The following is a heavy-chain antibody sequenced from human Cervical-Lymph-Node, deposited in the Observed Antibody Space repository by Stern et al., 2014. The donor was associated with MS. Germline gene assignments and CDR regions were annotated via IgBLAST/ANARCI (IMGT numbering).Heavy chain of an antibody. V-gene: IGHV4-61*02. Sequence: QLQLQESGPRLVKPSQTLSLTCTVSGASITSGSYHWAWIRQPAGKGLEWIGRIFSSGASNYNPSLGSRVTISLDASKNHFPLKLTSVTAADTAVYYCAREGLVDFWSGHAKWGQGTLVTVSS. CDR3: AREGLVDFWSGHAK. J-gene: IGHJ4*02. CDR1: GASITSGSYH. CDR2: IFSSGAS. D-gene: IGHD3-3*01.